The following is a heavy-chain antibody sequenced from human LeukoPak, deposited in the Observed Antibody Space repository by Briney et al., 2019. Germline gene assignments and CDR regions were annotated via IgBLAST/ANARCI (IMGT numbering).Heavy chain of an antibody. Sequence: SETLSLTCTFSGGSISSYYWSWIRQPAGKGLEWIGRIHTSGRTNYNPSLKSRVTMSVDTSKNQFSLKLRSVTAADTAVYYCARGAVAGKYFFDSWGQGTLVTVSS. J-gene: IGHJ4*02. V-gene: IGHV4-4*07. D-gene: IGHD6-19*01. CDR1: GGSISSYY. CDR3: ARGAVAGKYFFDS. CDR2: IHTSGRT.